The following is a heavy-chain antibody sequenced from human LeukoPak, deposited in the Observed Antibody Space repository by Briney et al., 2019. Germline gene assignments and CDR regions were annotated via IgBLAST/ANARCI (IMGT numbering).Heavy chain of an antibody. CDR1: GYTFTGYY. CDR3: ARDDHGGGYGFDI. CDR2: INPNSGGT. D-gene: IGHD4-23*01. V-gene: IGHV1-2*02. J-gene: IGHJ3*02. Sequence: ASVKVSCKASGYTFTGYYMHWVRQAPGQGLEWMGWINPNSGGTNYAQKFQGRVTMTRDTSISTAYMELSRLRSDDTAVYYCARDDHGGGYGFDIWGQGTMVTVSS.